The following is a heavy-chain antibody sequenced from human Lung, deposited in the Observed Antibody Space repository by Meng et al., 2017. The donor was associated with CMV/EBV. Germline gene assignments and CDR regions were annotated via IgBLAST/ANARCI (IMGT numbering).Heavy chain of an antibody. D-gene: IGHD6-6*01. CDR3: LTYTSSSHSFGP. V-gene: IGHV1-2*02. CDR1: GDTPTADF. J-gene: IGHJ5*02. Sequence: SXXVSXXASGDTPTADFMFWVRQAPGHGLEWMGWINSHSGATQYAQKFQGRVTMTRDTSISTVYMDLSSLRSDDTADYYCLTYTSSSHSFGPWGQGTLVTVAS. CDR2: INSHSGAT.